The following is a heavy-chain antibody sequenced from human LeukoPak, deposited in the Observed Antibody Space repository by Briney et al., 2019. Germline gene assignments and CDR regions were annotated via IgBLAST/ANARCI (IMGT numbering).Heavy chain of an antibody. J-gene: IGHJ4*02. D-gene: IGHD6-13*01. CDR3: ARESGIAFFDY. CDR1: GGSISSGDYY. CDR2: IYYSGST. V-gene: IGHV4-30-4*08. Sequence: SETLSLTCTVSGGSISSGDYYWSWIRQPPGKGLEWIGYIYYSGSTYYNPSLKSRVTISVDTSKNQFSLKLSSVTAADTAVYYCARESGIAFFDYWGQGTLVTVSS.